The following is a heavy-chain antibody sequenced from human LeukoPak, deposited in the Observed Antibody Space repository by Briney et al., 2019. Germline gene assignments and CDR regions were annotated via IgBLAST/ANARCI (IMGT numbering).Heavy chain of an antibody. CDR3: ARWEGIWFGDGTDY. CDR1: GYTFTSYC. D-gene: IGHD3-10*01. J-gene: IGHJ4*02. Sequence: ASVKVSCKASGYTFTSYCMHWVRQAPGQGLEWMGIINPSGGSTSYAQKFQGRVTMTRDTSINTVYMQLSRLRSDDTAVYYCARWEGIWFGDGTDYWGQGTLVTVSS. CDR2: INPSGGST. V-gene: IGHV1-46*01.